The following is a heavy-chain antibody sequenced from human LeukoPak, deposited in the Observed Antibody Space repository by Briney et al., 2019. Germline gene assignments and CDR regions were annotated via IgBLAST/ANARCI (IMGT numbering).Heavy chain of an antibody. V-gene: IGHV3-30-3*01. CDR2: ISYDGSNK. D-gene: IGHD2-2*02. CDR3: ARDTQSYRTD. J-gene: IGHJ4*02. Sequence: GGSLRLSCAASGFTFSNYWMNWVRQAPGKGLEWVAVISYDGSNKYYADSAKGRFTISRDNSKNTLYLQMNSLRAEDTAVYYCARDTQSYRTDWGQGTLVTVSS. CDR1: GFTFSNYW.